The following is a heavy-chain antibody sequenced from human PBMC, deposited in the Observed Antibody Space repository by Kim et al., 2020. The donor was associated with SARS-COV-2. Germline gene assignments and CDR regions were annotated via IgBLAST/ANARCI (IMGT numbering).Heavy chain of an antibody. Sequence: GGSLRLSCTASGFTFGDYAMSWVRQAPGKGLEWVGFIRSKAYGGTTEYAASVKGRFTISRDDSKSIAYLQMNSLKTEDTAVYYCTRGATVVNGDAFDIWGQGTMVTVSS. J-gene: IGHJ3*02. CDR3: TRGATVVNGDAFDI. V-gene: IGHV3-49*04. CDR1: GFTFGDYA. CDR2: IRSKAYGGTT. D-gene: IGHD4-17*01.